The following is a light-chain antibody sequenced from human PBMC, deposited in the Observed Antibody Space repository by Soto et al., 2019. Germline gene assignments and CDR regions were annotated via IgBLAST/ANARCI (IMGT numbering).Light chain of an antibody. CDR1: QSVSSN. J-gene: IGKJ3*01. CDR2: DAS. CDR3: QQYNTWTLT. Sequence: ETVMTQSPATLSVSPGERPTLSCRASQSVSSNLAWYQQKPGQAPRLLIYDASTRATGIPARFSGSGSGTEFTPTFSSLQSEDFAVYYCQQYNTWTLTFGPGTKVDIK. V-gene: IGKV3-15*01.